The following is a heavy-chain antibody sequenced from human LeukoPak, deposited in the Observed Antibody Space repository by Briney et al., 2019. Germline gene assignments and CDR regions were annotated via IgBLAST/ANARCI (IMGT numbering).Heavy chain of an antibody. D-gene: IGHD3-9*01. V-gene: IGHV4-34*01. CDR1: GGSITGYY. Sequence: RASETLSLTCAFYGGSITGYYWSWIRQTPGRGLEWVGEIHYTGATSYNPSLKSRATISTDTSKNQFSLRLSSVTAADTAVYYCARGNILTGYCFDFWGQGALVTVSS. CDR3: ARGNILTGYCFDF. CDR2: IHYTGAT. J-gene: IGHJ4*02.